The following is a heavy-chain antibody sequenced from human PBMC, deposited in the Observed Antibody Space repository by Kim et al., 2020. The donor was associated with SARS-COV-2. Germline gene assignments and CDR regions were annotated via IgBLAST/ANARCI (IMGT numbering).Heavy chain of an antibody. CDR2: IGGSGAIT. D-gene: IGHD3-10*01. J-gene: IGHJ4*01. CDR3: AKDEDASGSYWSSFDY. V-gene: IGHV3-23*01. Sequence: GGSLRLSCAASGFTFSSYAMNWVRQVPGKGLEWVSGIGGSGAITYYADSVKGRFTISRDNSKNMLYLQMYSLRAEDTAVYYCAKDEDASGSYWSSFDYWG. CDR1: GFTFSSYA.